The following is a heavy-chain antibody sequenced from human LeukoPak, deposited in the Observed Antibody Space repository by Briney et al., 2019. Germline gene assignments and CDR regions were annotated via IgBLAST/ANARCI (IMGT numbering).Heavy chain of an antibody. CDR2: ISGGGGST. CDR1: VCTFISYA. J-gene: IGHJ4*02. V-gene: IGHV3-23*01. Sequence: PGWALRLSCAASVCTFISYALSWLRQAAARGREWVSAISGGGGSTYYAHSVKGRFTISRHNSKNTLYLQMNSLRAEDTAVYYCAKDPSYYDSSGYYHYYFDYWGQGTLVTVSS. D-gene: IGHD3-22*01. CDR3: AKDPSYYDSSGYYHYYFDY.